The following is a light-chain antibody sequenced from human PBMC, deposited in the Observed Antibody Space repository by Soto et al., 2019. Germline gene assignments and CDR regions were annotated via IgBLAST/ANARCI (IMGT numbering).Light chain of an antibody. J-gene: IGKJ4*01. CDR1: QTISGK. V-gene: IGKV3-15*01. CDR2: ATS. CDR3: QQYDKRPPIT. Sequence: EVVMTQSPATLSVSPGETVTVSCKASQTISGKLAWYQQKPGQTPRLLIYATSTRPTGIPARFTGGGSGTEFTLPITSLQSVDFALYYCQQYDKRPPITFGGGTKVESK.